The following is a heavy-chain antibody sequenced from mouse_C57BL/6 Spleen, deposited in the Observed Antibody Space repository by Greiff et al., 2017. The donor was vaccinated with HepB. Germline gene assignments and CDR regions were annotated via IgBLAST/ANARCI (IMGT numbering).Heavy chain of an antibody. Sequence: VQLQQSGPGLVQPSQSLSITCTVSGFSLTSYGVHWVRQSPGKGLEWLGVIWRGGSTDYNAAFMSRLSITKDNSKSQVFFKMNRLQADDTAIYYGAKNAGDYGSSYGDAMDYWGQGTSVTVSS. J-gene: IGHJ4*01. V-gene: IGHV2-5*01. CDR1: GFSLTSYG. D-gene: IGHD1-1*01. CDR3: AKNAGDYGSSYGDAMDY. CDR2: IWRGGST.